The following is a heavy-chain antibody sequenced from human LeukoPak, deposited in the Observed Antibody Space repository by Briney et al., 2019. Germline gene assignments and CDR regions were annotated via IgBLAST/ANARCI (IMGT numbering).Heavy chain of an antibody. V-gene: IGHV3-74*01. CDR1: GFTFSSYW. J-gene: IGHJ4*02. Sequence: PGGSLRLSCAASGFTFSSYWMHWVRRAPGKGLVWVSRINGDGSATTYADSLKGRFTISRDNTKNTLYLQINSLRAEDTAVYFCARDRLYTSDYWGQGTLVTVSS. D-gene: IGHD3-16*01. CDR2: INGDGSAT. CDR3: ARDRLYTSDY.